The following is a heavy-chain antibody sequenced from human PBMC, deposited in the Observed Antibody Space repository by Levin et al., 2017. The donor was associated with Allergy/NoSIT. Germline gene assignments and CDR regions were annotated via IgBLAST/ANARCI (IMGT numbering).Heavy chain of an antibody. D-gene: IGHD3-3*01. V-gene: IGHV1-18*01. CDR2: ISAYNGNT. CDR3: ARDGPDDFWSGLDYYYYMDV. J-gene: IGHJ6*03. CDR1: GYTFTSYG. Sequence: ASVKVSCKASGYTFTSYGISWVRQAPGQGLEWMGWISAYNGNTNYAQKLQGRVTMTTDTSTSTAYMELRSLRSDDTAVYYCARDGPDDFWSGLDYYYYMDVWGKGTTVTVSS.